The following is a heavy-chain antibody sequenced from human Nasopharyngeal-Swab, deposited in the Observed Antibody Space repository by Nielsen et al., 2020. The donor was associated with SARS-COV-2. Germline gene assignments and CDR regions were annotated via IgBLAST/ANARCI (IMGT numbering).Heavy chain of an antibody. Sequence: GESLKISCAASGFTFISYAMSWVRQAPGKGLEWVSAISGSGGSTYYADSVKGRFTISRDNSKNTLYLQMNSLRAEDTAVYYCAKGLWFGELLSGLNYWGQGTLVTVSS. V-gene: IGHV3-23*01. CDR2: ISGSGGST. D-gene: IGHD3-10*01. J-gene: IGHJ4*02. CDR1: GFTFISYA. CDR3: AKGLWFGELLSGLNY.